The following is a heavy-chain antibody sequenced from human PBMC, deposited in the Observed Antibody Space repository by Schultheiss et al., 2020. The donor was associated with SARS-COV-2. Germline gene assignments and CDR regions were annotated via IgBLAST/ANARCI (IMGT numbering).Heavy chain of an antibody. Sequence: GGSLRLSCAASGFTFDDYAMHWVRQAPGKGLEYVSAISSNGGSTYYADSVKGRFTISRDNSKNTLYLQMGSLRAEDMAVYYRVKDGIAAAGTSDAFDIWGQGTMVTVSS. J-gene: IGHJ3*02. CDR2: ISSNGGST. V-gene: IGHV3-64*02. CDR3: VKDGIAAAGTSDAFDI. D-gene: IGHD6-13*01. CDR1: GFTFDDYA.